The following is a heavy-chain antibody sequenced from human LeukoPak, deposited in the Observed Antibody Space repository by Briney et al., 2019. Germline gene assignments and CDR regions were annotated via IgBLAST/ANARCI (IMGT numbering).Heavy chain of an antibody. CDR1: GGSFSGYY. V-gene: IGHV4-34*09. D-gene: IGHD5-12*01. Sequence: KPSETLSLTCAVYGGSFSGYYWSWIRQPPGKGLEWIGYIYYSGSTYYNPSLKSRVTISVDTSKNQFSLKLSSVTAADTAVYYCARGRGYSGYDPTYYFDYWGQGTLVTVSS. CDR2: IYYSGST. CDR3: ARGRGYSGYDPTYYFDY. J-gene: IGHJ4*02.